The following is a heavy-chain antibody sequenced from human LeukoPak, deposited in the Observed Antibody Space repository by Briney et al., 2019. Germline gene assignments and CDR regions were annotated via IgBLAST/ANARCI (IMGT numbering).Heavy chain of an antibody. V-gene: IGHV3-33*06. Sequence: GGSLRLSCAASGFTFSSYGMHWVRQAPGKGLEWVAAIWYDGSNKYYADSVKGRFTISRDNSKNTLYLQMNSLRAEDTAVYYCAKDRTYYYGSGSFYNWFDPWGQGTLVTVSS. CDR1: GFTFSSYG. CDR2: IWYDGSNK. CDR3: AKDRTYYYGSGSFYNWFDP. J-gene: IGHJ5*02. D-gene: IGHD3-10*01.